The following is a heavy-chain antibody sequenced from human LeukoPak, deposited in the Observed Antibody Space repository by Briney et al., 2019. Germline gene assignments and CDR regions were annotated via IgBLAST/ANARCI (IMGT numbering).Heavy chain of an antibody. D-gene: IGHD3-10*01. J-gene: IGHJ4*02. CDR2: IDWDDDK. CDR1: GFSLATRGRW. Sequence: SGPTLFHPPPTLTLTGTFSGFSLATRGRWVSWIRQPPGKALEWLTLIDWDDDKYYSTSLKTRLTISKDTSKNHVVLTMTNMDPVDTATYYCARIPGSGSYYYFDYWGQGTLVTVSS. V-gene: IGHV2-70*01. CDR3: ARIPGSGSYYYFDY.